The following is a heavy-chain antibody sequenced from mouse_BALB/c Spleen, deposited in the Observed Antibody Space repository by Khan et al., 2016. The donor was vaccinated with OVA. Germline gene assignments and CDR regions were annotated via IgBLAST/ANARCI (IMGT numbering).Heavy chain of an antibody. Sequence: QVQLQQPGAELARPGASVKLSCKASGYTFTSYTIHWIKKRPGQGLEWIGNINPSNDYTNYNQNFKDKATLTTDKSSTTAYLRLSSLTSDDSAVYNCVRDGPYQRNDGWFAYWGQGTLVTVSA. V-gene: IGHV1-4*01. CDR1: GYTFTSYT. J-gene: IGHJ3*01. CDR3: VRDGPYQRNDGWFAY. D-gene: IGHD2-14*01. CDR2: INPSNDYT.